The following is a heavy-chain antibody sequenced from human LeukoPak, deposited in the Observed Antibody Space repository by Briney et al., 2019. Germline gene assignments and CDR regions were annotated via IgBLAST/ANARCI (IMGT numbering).Heavy chain of an antibody. V-gene: IGHV3-74*01. CDR3: AREYCSSTSCYFGY. J-gene: IGHJ4*02. CDR1: GFTLSTYW. D-gene: IGHD2-2*01. CDR2: INSDGSST. Sequence: GGSLRLSCAASGFTLSTYWMHWVRQGPGKGLVWVSRINSDGSSTSYADSVKGRFTISRDNAKNSLYLQMNSLRAEDTALYHCAREYCSSTSCYFGYWGQGTLVTVSS.